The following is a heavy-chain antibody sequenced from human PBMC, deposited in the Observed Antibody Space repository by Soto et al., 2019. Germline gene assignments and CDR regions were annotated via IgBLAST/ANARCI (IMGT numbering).Heavy chain of an antibody. CDR2: IYWDDSK. J-gene: IGHJ4*02. V-gene: IGHV2-5*02. Sequence: QITLKESGPTLVRPTQTLTLTCAFSGFSLSTSGVGVGWIRQPPGKALEWLTVIYWDDSKHYSPSLRSRLTITKDTSKKLVVLPMTNMDPMDTVTYYCAHKVPEDGHLDYWGQGTLVTVSS. CDR3: AHKVPEDGHLDY. CDR1: GFSLSTSGVG. D-gene: IGHD3-10*01.